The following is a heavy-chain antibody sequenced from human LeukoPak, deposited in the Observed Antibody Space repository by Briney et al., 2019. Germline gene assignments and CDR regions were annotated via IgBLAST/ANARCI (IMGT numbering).Heavy chain of an antibody. CDR3: ARWRFCRIITCDFAY. Sequence: ASVKVSCKASGYAFSGYYIHWMRQAPGQGLEWMGWINPNSGGTNYAQKFQGRVTLTRDTSISTAYMELSRLRSDDTAVYYCARWRFCRIITCDFAYWGQRTLVTVSS. CDR1: GYAFSGYY. D-gene: IGHD3-16*01. J-gene: IGHJ4*02. CDR2: INPNSGGT. V-gene: IGHV1-2*02.